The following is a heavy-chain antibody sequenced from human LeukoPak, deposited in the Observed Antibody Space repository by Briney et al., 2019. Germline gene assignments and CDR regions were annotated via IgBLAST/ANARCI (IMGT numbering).Heavy chain of an antibody. CDR2: IYTTGTT. Sequence: GGSLRLSCAASGFTVSSNYMSWIRQAPGKGLEWVSIIYTTGTTYYADSVKGRFTISRDISKNTLYLQTNSLRAEDTAVYYCARRGAAGTYYFDYWGQGTLVTVSS. J-gene: IGHJ4*02. CDR3: ARRGAAGTYYFDY. CDR1: GFTVSSNY. V-gene: IGHV3-66*01. D-gene: IGHD6-13*01.